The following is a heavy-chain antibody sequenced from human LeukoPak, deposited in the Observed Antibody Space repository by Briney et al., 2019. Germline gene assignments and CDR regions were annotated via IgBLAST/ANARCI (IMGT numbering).Heavy chain of an antibody. D-gene: IGHD4-17*01. CDR2: ISWNSGSI. CDR1: GFTFDDYA. V-gene: IGHV3-9*01. Sequence: GGSLRLSCAASGFTFDDYAMHWVRQAPGKGLEWVSGISWNSGSIGYADSVKGRFTISRDNAKNSLYLQMNSLRAEDTALYYCAKRDYGDLYAFDIWGQGTMVTVSS. J-gene: IGHJ3*02. CDR3: AKRDYGDLYAFDI.